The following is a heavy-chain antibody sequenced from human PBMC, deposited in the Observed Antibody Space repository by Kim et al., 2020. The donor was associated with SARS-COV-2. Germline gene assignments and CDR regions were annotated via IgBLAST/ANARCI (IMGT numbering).Heavy chain of an antibody. CDR2: LGGSGGSK. V-gene: IGHV3-23*01. CDR3: AKDQQWFGEYIYKGDALDV. Sequence: GGSLRLSCEASGFEFGKYAMTWVRQAPGKGLEWVSGLGGSGGSKQYGDSVRGRFTISRDNSKNTLFLQMDNLRDEDTAVYYCAKDQQWFGEYIYKGDALDVWGQGTVVTVSS. D-gene: IGHD3-10*01. J-gene: IGHJ3*01. CDR1: GFEFGKYA.